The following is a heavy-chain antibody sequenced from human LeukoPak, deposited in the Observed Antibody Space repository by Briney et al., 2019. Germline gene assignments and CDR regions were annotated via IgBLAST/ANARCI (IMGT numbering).Heavy chain of an antibody. J-gene: IGHJ3*02. D-gene: IGHD2-2*01. V-gene: IGHV4-61*02. CDR1: GGSISSGSYY. CDR2: IYTSGST. CDR3: ARVSTWDVVPAALRVGYAFDI. Sequence: PSETLSLTCTVSGGSISSGSYYWSWIRQPAGKGLEWIGRIYTSGSTNYNPSLKSRVTISVDTSKNQFSLKLSSVTAADTAVYYCARVSTWDVVPAALRVGYAFDIWGQGTVVTVSS.